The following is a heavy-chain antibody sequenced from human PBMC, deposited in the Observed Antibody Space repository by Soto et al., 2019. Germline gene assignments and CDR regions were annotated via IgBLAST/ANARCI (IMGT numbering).Heavy chain of an antibody. CDR3: ARVNRFPNWFDP. CDR1: GFTFDDYV. V-gene: IGHV3-20*04. Sequence: PGGSVRLSCTACGFTFDDYVMSWVRQAPGKGLEWVSGINWDGASIGYADSVKGRFTISRDNAKNSLYLQMNSLRAADTALYYCARVNRFPNWFDPWGQGTLVTVSS. CDR2: INWDGASI. J-gene: IGHJ5*02. D-gene: IGHD3-10*01.